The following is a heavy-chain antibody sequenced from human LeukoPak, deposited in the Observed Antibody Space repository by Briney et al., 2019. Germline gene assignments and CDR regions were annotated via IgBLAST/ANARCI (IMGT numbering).Heavy chain of an antibody. V-gene: IGHV3-23*01. CDR3: AKDNSYGNFDY. CDR1: GFTFNIYV. CDR2: ISGSGGNT. J-gene: IGHJ4*02. D-gene: IGHD5-18*01. Sequence: GGSLRLSCAASGFTFNIYVMSWVRQAPGKGLEWVSAISGSGGNTYYADSVKGQFTVSRGNSNNTLYLLMNSLRAEDTAVYYCAKDNSYGNFDYWGQGTLVTVSS.